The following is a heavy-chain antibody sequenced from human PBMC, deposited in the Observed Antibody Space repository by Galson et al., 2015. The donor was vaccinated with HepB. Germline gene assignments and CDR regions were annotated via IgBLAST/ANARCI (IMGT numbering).Heavy chain of an antibody. CDR3: ARDIWLVVAATQEENWFDP. V-gene: IGHV1-2*02. J-gene: IGHJ5*02. CDR2: INPNSGGT. Sequence: SVKVSCKASGYTFTGYYMHWVRQAPGQGLEWMGWINPNSGGTNYTQKFQGRVTMTRDTSISTAYMELSRLRSDDTAVYYCARDIWLVVAATQEENWFDPWGQGTLVTVSS. D-gene: IGHD2-15*01. CDR1: GYTFTGYY.